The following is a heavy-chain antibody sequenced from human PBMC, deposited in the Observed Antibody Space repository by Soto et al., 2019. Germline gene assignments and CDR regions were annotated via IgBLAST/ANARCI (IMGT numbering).Heavy chain of an antibody. Sequence: GESLKISCRGFGYTFITYWIGWVRQMPGKGLEWMGVMSPGNSDIRYSPAFQGQVSISADTSISTAYLQWSSLKTSDSGMYYCARQGRTSASSDFWGQGTLVTASS. D-gene: IGHD2-21*01. CDR3: ARQGRTSASSDF. CDR1: GYTFITYW. V-gene: IGHV5-51*01. CDR2: MSPGNSDI. J-gene: IGHJ4*02.